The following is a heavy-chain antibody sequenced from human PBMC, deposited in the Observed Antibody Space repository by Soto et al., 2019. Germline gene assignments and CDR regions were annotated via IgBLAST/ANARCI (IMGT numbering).Heavy chain of an antibody. CDR3: AKDQDNTDYYWIFDL. J-gene: IGHJ2*01. CDR2: MSERSGPP. V-gene: IGHV3-23*04. Sequence: ELQLVESGGGLVQPGGSLRLSCAASGFNFRKFAMSWVRQAPGKGLEWVSGMSERSGPPLYADSVKGRFTISSDNSKSTLYLEMNNLRPEDTAVYYCAKDQDNTDYYWIFDLWGRGTPVTVSS. CDR1: GFNFRKFA. D-gene: IGHD4-17*01.